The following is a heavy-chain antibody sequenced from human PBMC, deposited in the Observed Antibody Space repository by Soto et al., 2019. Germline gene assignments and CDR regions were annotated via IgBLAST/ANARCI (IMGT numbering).Heavy chain of an antibody. CDR2: LTPLYGTA. J-gene: IGHJ3*01. CDR3: VRDLTLGYRSGGDGFDV. V-gene: IGHV1-69*01. Sequence: QVHLEQSGAEVKKPGSSVKVSCKASGGIFKTDAVAWVRQAPGQGLEWVGGLTPLYGTANYAQKFQGRVTITADESTGAAYMEVGSLRAEDTAVYYCVRDLTLGYRSGGDGFDVWGQGTMVTVSS. D-gene: IGHD5-18*01. CDR1: GGIFKTDA.